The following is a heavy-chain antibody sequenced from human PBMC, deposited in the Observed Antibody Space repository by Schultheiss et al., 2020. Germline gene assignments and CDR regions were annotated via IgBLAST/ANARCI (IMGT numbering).Heavy chain of an antibody. CDR1: GSTFTGYY. V-gene: IGHV1-2*04. D-gene: IGHD2-21*02. J-gene: IGHJ6*02. Sequence: ASVKVSCKASGSTFTGYYMHWVRQAPGQGLEWMGWINPNSGGTNYAQKFQGWVTMTRDTSISTAYMELSRLRSDDTAVYYCAREVVVVAGHYYYYYGMDVWGQGTTVTVSS. CDR3: AREVVVVAGHYYYYYGMDV. CDR2: INPNSGGT.